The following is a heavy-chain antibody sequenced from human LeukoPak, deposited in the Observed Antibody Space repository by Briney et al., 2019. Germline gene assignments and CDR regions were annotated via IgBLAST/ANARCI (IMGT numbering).Heavy chain of an antibody. J-gene: IGHJ6*02. CDR1: GFTFSDYY. V-gene: IGHV3-11*06. CDR3: AKEIYDFWSGYYENYYYGMDV. D-gene: IGHD3-3*01. CDR2: ISWDSSYT. Sequence: GGSLRLSCAASGFTFSDYYMSWIRQAPGRGLEWVSYISWDSSYTSYADSVKGRFTISRDNSKNTLYLQMNSLRAENTAVYYCAKEIYDFWSGYYENYYYGMDVWGQGTTVTVSS.